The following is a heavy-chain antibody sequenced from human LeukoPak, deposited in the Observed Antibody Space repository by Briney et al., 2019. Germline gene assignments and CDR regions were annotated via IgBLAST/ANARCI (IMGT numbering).Heavy chain of an antibody. CDR2: INPNSGGT. CDR1: GYTFTGYY. V-gene: IGHV1-2*02. CDR3: ARDGSGSNYFDY. D-gene: IGHD3-10*01. Sequence: ASVKVSCKASGYTFTGYYMHWVRQAPGQGLEWMGWINPNSGGTNYAQKFQGRVTMTRDTSISTAYMEVSRPRSDDAAVYYCARDGSGSNYFDYWGQGTLVTVSS. J-gene: IGHJ4*02.